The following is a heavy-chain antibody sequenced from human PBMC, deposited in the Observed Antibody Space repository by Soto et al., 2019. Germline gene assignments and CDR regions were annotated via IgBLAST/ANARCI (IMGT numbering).Heavy chain of an antibody. D-gene: IGHD3-3*01. CDR3: ARLRFLEWLLYPNYGMDV. V-gene: IGHV1-18*01. Sequence: SVEDSFKASCYTFTSYGISWGRQAPVQGLEWMGWISAYNGNTNYAQKLQGRVTMTTDTSTSTAYMELRSLRYDDTAVYYCARLRFLEWLLYPNYGMDVWGQGTKVTVYS. CDR2: ISAYNGNT. CDR1: CYTFTSYG. J-gene: IGHJ6*02.